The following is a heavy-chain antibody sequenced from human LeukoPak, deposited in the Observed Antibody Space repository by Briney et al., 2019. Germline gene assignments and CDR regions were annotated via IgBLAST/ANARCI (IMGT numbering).Heavy chain of an antibody. Sequence: SETLSLTCTVSGGSISSSSYYWGWIRQPPGKGLEWIGSIYYSGSTYYSPSLKSRVTISVDTSKNQFSLKLSSVTAADTAVYYCARRGGSSSWYYWFDPWGQGTLVTVSS. V-gene: IGHV4-39*01. J-gene: IGHJ5*02. CDR1: GGSISSSSYY. D-gene: IGHD6-13*01. CDR3: ARRGGSSSWYYWFDP. CDR2: IYYSGST.